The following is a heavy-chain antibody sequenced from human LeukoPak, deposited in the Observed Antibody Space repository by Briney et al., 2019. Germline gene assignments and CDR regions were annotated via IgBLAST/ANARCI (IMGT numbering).Heavy chain of an antibody. D-gene: IGHD4-17*01. CDR1: GFTFSSNG. CDR3: AKTGSTVTTLNWFDP. Sequence: GGSLRLSCAASGFTFSSNGMSWVRQAPGKGLEGVSGISVSGGITFYADSVKGRFTISRDNSKNTLYLQMNSLRGEDTAVYYCAKTGSTVTTLNWFDPWGQGTLVTVSS. CDR2: ISVSGGIT. J-gene: IGHJ5*02. V-gene: IGHV3-23*01.